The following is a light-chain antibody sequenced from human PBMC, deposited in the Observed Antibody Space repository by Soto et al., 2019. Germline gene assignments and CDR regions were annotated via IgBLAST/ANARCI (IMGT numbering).Light chain of an antibody. J-gene: IGKJ5*01. CDR1: QSISSY. CDR2: DAS. V-gene: IGKV1-39*01. CDR3: QQSYSSPPIP. Sequence: DIQMTQSPSSLSASLGDRITITCRASQSISSYLNWYQQKPGKAPKLLIHDASSLQSGVPSRFSGSGSGTHFTLTISSLQPEDFATYYFQQSYSSPPIPFGQGTRLDSK.